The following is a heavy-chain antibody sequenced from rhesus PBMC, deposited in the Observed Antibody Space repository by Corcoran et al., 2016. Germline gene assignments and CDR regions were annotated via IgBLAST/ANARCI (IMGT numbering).Heavy chain of an antibody. Sequence: EVQLVESGGGFVQPGGSLRLACAAAGCTFSSYGMSWVRQAPGKGLEWVSYISNGGGSTYYADSVKGRFTISRDNSKNTRSLQMHRLRAEDTAVYYCATGAKLELGVAFDFWGQGLRVTVSS. J-gene: IGHJ3*01. CDR3: ATGAKLELGVAFDF. D-gene: IGHD1-26*01. V-gene: IGHV3S5*01. CDR2: ISNGGGST. CDR1: GCTFSSYG.